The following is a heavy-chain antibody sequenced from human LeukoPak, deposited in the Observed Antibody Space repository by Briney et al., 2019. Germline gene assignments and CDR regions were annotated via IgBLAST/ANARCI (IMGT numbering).Heavy chain of an antibody. CDR2: IKQDGSEK. Sequence: AGGFLRLSCAASVFTFSSYWMTWVRQAPGKGLEWVANIKQDGSEKYYVDSVKGRFTISRDNAKNSLYLQMNRLRAEDTAVYYCARDHAGSGDYFDYWGQGTLVTVSS. CDR1: VFTFSSYW. V-gene: IGHV3-7*01. D-gene: IGHD3-10*01. J-gene: IGHJ4*02. CDR3: ARDHAGSGDYFDY.